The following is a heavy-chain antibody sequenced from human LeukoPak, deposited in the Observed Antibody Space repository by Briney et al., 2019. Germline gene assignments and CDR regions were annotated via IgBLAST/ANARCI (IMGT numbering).Heavy chain of an antibody. J-gene: IGHJ3*02. D-gene: IGHD3-16*01. Sequence: SGVSLRLSCAASGFSFSSYAMSWVRQVPGKGLEWVSGISGSGGTTFYADSVKGRFTISRDNSKNTLYLQMNSLRAEDAAVYYCARRFGDPTADAFDIWGQGTMVTVSS. CDR1: GFSFSSYA. CDR3: ARRFGDPTADAFDI. V-gene: IGHV3-23*01. CDR2: ISGSGGTT.